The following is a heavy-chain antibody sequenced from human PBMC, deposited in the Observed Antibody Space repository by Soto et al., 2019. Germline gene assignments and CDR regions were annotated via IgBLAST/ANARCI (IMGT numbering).Heavy chain of an antibody. V-gene: IGHV3-7*03. D-gene: IGHD1-26*01. J-gene: IGHJ4*02. CDR1: GFTFSTYW. CDR3: ARDKVVGPTTLDY. CDR2: IKEDGSEK. Sequence: GGSLRLSCVVSGFTFSTYWMSWVRQAPGKGMEWVANIKEDGSEKYYLDSVKGRFTIYRDNAKNSLYRKRNSLRAEDTAVYYCARDKVVGPTTLDYWGQGTLVTVSS.